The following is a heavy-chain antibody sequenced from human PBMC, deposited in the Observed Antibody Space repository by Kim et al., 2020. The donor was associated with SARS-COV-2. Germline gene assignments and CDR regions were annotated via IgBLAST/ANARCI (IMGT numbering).Heavy chain of an antibody. CDR2: IRSKANSYAT. V-gene: IGHV3-73*01. CDR1: GFTFSGSA. D-gene: IGHD1-1*01. CDR3: TSVPGTTVAACDA. J-gene: IGHJ3*01. Sequence: GGSLRLSCAASGFTFSGSAMNWFRQASGKGLEWVGRIRSKANSYATAYAASGKGRFTIYRDNSKNTPYMHMNNLKTEDKAVSYGTSVPGTTVAACDA.